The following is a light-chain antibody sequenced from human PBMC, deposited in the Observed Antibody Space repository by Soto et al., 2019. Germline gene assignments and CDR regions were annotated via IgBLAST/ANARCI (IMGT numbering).Light chain of an antibody. CDR3: QQSHSTPLT. V-gene: IGKV1-39*01. CDR1: LRISKY. J-gene: IGKJ4*01. Sequence: DIQVIQSPSSLSASVGDRVTITCRASLRISKYLNWYQQKPGQAPKLLIYGASTLHSGVPPRFSGSGSGTDFTLTISGLQPEDSATYYCQQSHSTPLTFGGGTKLEI. CDR2: GAS.